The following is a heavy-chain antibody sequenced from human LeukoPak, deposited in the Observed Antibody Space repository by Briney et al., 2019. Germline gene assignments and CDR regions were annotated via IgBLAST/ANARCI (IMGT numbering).Heavy chain of an antibody. CDR2: INPNSGGT. CDR3: VRDGSSLDSAYGWGY. J-gene: IGHJ4*02. D-gene: IGHD5-12*01. V-gene: IGHV1-2*02. CDR1: GYTLSDYF. Sequence: ASVRVSCKASGYTLSDYFLHWVRQAPGQGLEWMGWINPNSGGTNYAQKFQDRVTMTRDTSTSTAYMELSSLTYDDTAVYYCVRDGSSLDSAYGWGYLGQGTLVTVSS.